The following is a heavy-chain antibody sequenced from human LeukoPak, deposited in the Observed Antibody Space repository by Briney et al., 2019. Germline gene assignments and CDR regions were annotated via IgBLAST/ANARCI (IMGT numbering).Heavy chain of an antibody. CDR1: GFTFSTSA. J-gene: IGHJ4*02. CDR3: AKDPRTLTYYYDSSGYYPY. CDR2: ISGSGGST. D-gene: IGHD3-22*01. Sequence: LAGGSLRLSCLVSGFTFSTSAMHWVRQAPGKGLEWVSAISGSGGSTYYADSVKGRFTISRDNSKNTLYLQMNSLRAEDTAVYYCAKDPRTLTYYYDSSGYYPYWGQGTLVTVSS. V-gene: IGHV3-23*01.